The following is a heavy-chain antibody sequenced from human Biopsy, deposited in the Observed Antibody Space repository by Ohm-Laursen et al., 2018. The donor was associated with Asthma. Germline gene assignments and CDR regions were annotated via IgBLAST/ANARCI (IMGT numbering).Heavy chain of an antibody. J-gene: IGHJ4*02. Sequence: TLSLTCSVSYGSITSGGYYWTWIRQHPGKGLEWIGFIYYSGCTYYNPSLKSRVSISIETSKNQFSLKLSSVTAADTAVYYCARAQDYYDSRGYYRSFDYWGQGTLVTVSS. V-gene: IGHV4-31*03. CDR1: YGSITSGGYY. D-gene: IGHD3-22*01. CDR2: IYYSGCT. CDR3: ARAQDYYDSRGYYRSFDY.